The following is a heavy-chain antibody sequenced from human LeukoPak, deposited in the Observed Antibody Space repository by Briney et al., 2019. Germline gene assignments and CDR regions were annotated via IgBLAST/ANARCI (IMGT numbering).Heavy chain of an antibody. Sequence: GGSLRLSCAASGFTFSSYSMNWVRQAPGKGLEWVSSISSSSSTIYYADSVKGRFTISRDNAKNSLYLQMNSLRAEDTAVYYCARGGYGSGSYYNGGDYWGQGTLVTVSS. J-gene: IGHJ4*02. CDR2: ISSSSSTI. CDR1: GFTFSSYS. V-gene: IGHV3-48*04. D-gene: IGHD3-10*01. CDR3: ARGGYGSGSYYNGGDY.